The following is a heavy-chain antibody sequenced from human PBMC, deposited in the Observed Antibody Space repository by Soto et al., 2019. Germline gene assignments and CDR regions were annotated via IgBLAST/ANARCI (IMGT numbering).Heavy chain of an antibody. Sequence: EVQLLESGGGLVQPGGSLRLSCAASGFTFSNYALSWVRQAPGEGLHWVSTLSQSSTDSYYADSVRGRFTISRDNSKNTLYLQMNSLRAEDTAVYYCAKDRRVRGSSSGFDAPDIWGRGTLVTVSS. CDR1: GFTFSNYA. D-gene: IGHD6-6*01. V-gene: IGHV3-23*01. J-gene: IGHJ3*02. CDR2: LSQSSTDS. CDR3: AKDRRVRGSSSGFDAPDI.